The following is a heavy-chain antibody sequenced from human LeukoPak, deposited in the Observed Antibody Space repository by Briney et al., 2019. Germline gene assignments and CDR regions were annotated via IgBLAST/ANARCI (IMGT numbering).Heavy chain of an antibody. Sequence: SQTLSLTCAISGDSVSSNSAAWNWIRQSPSRGLEWLGRTYYRSKWYNDYAVSVKSRTTINPDASKNQFSLQLNSVTPEDTAVYYCARAGYYDILTGYYRRGQFDPWGQGTLVTVSS. CDR2: TYYRSKWYN. CDR1: GDSVSSNSAA. D-gene: IGHD3-9*01. V-gene: IGHV6-1*01. J-gene: IGHJ5*02. CDR3: ARAGYYDILTGYYRRGQFDP.